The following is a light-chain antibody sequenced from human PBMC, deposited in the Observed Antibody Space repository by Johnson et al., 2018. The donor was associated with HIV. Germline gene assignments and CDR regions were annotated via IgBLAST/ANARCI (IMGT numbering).Light chain of an antibody. V-gene: IGLV1-51*01. CDR3: GTWDSSLSTGGV. CDR1: SSNIGNNY. CDR2: DNN. J-gene: IGLJ1*01. Sequence: QSVLTQPPSVSAAPGQKVTISCSGSSSNIGNNYVSCYQQLPGTAPKLLIYDNNKRPSGIPDRFSGSKSGTSATLGNTGLQTGDEAEYYCGTWDSSLSTGGVFGTGTKVTVL.